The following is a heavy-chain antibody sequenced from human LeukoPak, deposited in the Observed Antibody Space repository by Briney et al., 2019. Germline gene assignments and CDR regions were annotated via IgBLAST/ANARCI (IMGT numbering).Heavy chain of an antibody. Sequence: GGSLRLSCAASGFTFSSYAMSWVRQAPGKGLEWVSAISGSGGSTYYADSVKGRFTISRDNSKNTLYLQMNSLRAEDTAVYYCAKDLAAVTVAGTHWFDPWGQGTLVTVCS. CDR1: GFTFSSYA. CDR2: ISGSGGST. J-gene: IGHJ5*02. D-gene: IGHD6-19*01. CDR3: AKDLAAVTVAGTHWFDP. V-gene: IGHV3-23*01.